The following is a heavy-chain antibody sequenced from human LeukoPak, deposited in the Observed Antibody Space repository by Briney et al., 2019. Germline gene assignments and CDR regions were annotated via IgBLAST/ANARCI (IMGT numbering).Heavy chain of an antibody. D-gene: IGHD1-14*01. CDR3: ARRVRSADHRCDF. Sequence: SETLSLTCSVPGDSIITSNSYWGWFRQPPGKGLEWIGRIYYSGNTYYNASLKHRVTISVDTSKNQFSLKFTSVTAADTAVYYCARRVRSADHRCDFWGQGTLVTVSS. CDR2: IYYSGNT. CDR1: GDSIITSNSY. V-gene: IGHV4-39*01. J-gene: IGHJ4*02.